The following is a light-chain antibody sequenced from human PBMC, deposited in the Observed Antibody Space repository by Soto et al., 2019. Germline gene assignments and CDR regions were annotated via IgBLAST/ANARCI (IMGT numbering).Light chain of an antibody. CDR2: ANT. V-gene: IGLV1-40*01. CDR3: QSYDGSLNSVI. J-gene: IGLJ2*01. CDR1: SYNIGANYD. Sequence: QSVLTQPPSVSGAPGQRVTISCTGSSYNIGANYDVHWYHHLPGTAPKLLIYANTNRPSGVSDRFSGSKSGTSASLAITGLQAEDEGDFYCQSYDGSLNSVIFGGGTKLTVL.